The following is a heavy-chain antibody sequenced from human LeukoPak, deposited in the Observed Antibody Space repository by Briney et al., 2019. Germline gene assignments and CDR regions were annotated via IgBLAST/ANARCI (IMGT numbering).Heavy chain of an antibody. CDR2: ISYDGSNK. CDR1: GFIFSNYA. CDR3: ARGGSDTAMAHDY. Sequence: GGSLRLSCAASGFIFSNYAMHWVRQAAGKGLEWVAVISYDGSNKNYADSVKGRFTISRDDAKNTLYLQLNSLRAEDTAVYFCARGGSDTAMAHDYWGQGTLVTVSS. J-gene: IGHJ4*02. D-gene: IGHD5-18*01. V-gene: IGHV3-30*04.